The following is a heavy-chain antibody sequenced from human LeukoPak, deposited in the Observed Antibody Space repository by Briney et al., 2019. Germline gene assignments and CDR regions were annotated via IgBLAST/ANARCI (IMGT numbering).Heavy chain of an antibody. V-gene: IGHV1-2*02. CDR1: GYTFTGYY. J-gene: IGHJ4*02. D-gene: IGHD6-19*01. CDR2: INPNSGGT. Sequence: ASVKASCKASGYTFTGYYMHWVRQAPGQGLEWMGWINPNSGGTNYAQKFQGRVTMTRDTSISTAYMELSRLRSDDTAVYYCARKAVAGNLFDYWGQGTLVTVSS. CDR3: ARKAVAGNLFDY.